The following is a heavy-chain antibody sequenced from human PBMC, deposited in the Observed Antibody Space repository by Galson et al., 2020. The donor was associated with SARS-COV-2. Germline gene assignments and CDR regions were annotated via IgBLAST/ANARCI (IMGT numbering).Heavy chain of an antibody. CDR3: ARRSSWMRNAFDI. V-gene: IGHV4-59*01. CDR2: IYYSGST. D-gene: IGHD6-13*01. J-gene: IGHJ3*02. Sequence: SETLSLTCTVSGGSISSYYWSWIRQPPGKGLEWIGYIYYSGSTNYNPSLKSRVTISVDTSKNQFSLKLSSVTAADTAVYYCARRSSWMRNAFDIRGQGTMVTVSS. CDR1: GGSISSYY.